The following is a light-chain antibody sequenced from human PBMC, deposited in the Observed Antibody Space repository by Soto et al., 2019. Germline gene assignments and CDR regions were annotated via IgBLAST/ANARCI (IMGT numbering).Light chain of an antibody. CDR1: SSDVGGYNY. V-gene: IGLV2-14*03. Sequence: QSLLTQPASVSGSPEQSITISCTGTSSDVGGYNYVSWYQHHPGKAPKLIIYDVSNRPSGVSIRFSASKSDNTASLTISGLQPEDEADYHCSSYTTSNTRQIVFGTGTKVTVL. CDR3: SSYTTSNTRQIV. J-gene: IGLJ1*01. CDR2: DVS.